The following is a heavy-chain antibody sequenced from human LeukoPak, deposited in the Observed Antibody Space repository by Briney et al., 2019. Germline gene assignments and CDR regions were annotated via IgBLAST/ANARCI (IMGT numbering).Heavy chain of an antibody. Sequence: DSVTVSCKLSGHTLIQLSMHWVRQAPGKGREWKGGFDPERGQAVYAQKFQGRLTMTEDRSTVTGYIQLSRLTSEDTAVYFCATVFQQRGYYYTDVGGKGTTVSVSS. D-gene: IGHD6-13*01. J-gene: IGHJ6*03. CDR1: GHTLIQLS. CDR2: FDPERGQA. CDR3: ATVFQQRGYYYTDV. V-gene: IGHV1-24*01.